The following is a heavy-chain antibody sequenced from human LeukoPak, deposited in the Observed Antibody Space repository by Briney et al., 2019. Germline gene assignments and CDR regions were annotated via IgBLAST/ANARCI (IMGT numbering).Heavy chain of an antibody. V-gene: IGHV4-39*07. Sequence: SETLSLTCTVSGGSISSSSYYWGWIRQPPGKGLEWIGEINHSGSTNYNPSLKSRVTISVDTSKNQFSLKLSSVTAADTAVYYCARGSTAGGFDYWGQGTLVTVSS. CDR2: INHSGST. J-gene: IGHJ4*02. CDR3: ARGSTAGGFDY. CDR1: GGSISSSSYY. D-gene: IGHD6-13*01.